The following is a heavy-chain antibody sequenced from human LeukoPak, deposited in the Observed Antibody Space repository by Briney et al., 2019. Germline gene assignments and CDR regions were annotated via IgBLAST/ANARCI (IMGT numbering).Heavy chain of an antibody. D-gene: IGHD3-10*01. CDR3: TSTERHYYGSGSYAFDI. J-gene: IGHJ3*02. Sequence: GGSLRLSCTAPGFTFGDYAMSWVRQAPGKGLEWVGFIRSKAYGGTTEYAASVKGRFTISRDDSKSIAYLQMNSLKTEDTAVYYCTSTERHYYGSGSYAFDIWGQGTMVTVSS. V-gene: IGHV3-49*04. CDR2: IRSKAYGGTT. CDR1: GFTFGDYA.